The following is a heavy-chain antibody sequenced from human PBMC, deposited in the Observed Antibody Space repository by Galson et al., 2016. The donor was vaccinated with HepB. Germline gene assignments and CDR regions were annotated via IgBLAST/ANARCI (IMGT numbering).Heavy chain of an antibody. V-gene: IGHV2-5*02. D-gene: IGHD1-26*01. CDR3: AHSLSTVGGFDP. Sequence: PALVKPTQTLTLTCTFSRFSLSPSEVAVGWIRQPPGKALEWLALIYWDDDKRYNASLKSRLTVNKDTSKNQVVLKMTNMDPVDTGTYYCAHSLSTVGGFDPWGQGTLVTVSS. CDR2: IYWDDDK. CDR1: RFSLSPSEVA. J-gene: IGHJ5*02.